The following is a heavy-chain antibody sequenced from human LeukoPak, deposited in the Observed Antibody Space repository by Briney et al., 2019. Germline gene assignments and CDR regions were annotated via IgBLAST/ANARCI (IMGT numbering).Heavy chain of an antibody. CDR3: AREGSLEYYFDY. D-gene: IGHD3-10*01. CDR1: GFSFSNYS. V-gene: IGHV3-21*01. J-gene: IGHJ4*02. CDR2: ISSSSSYI. Sequence: GGSLRLSCAASGFSFSNYSMYWVRQAPGKGLEWVSSISSSSSYIYYADSVKGRFTISRDNAKNTLYLQMNGLRAEDTAVYYCAREGSLEYYFDYWGRGTLVTVSS.